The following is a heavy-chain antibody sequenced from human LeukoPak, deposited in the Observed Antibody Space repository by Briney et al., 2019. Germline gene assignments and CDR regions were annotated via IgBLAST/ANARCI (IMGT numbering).Heavy chain of an antibody. V-gene: IGHV3-9*01. Sequence: AGGSLRLSCAASGFTFDDYAMPWVRQAPGKGLEWVSGISWNSGSIGYADSVKGRFTISRDNAKNSLYLQMNSLRAEDTALYYCAKDSSGYYGPLDYWGQGTLVTVSS. CDR1: GFTFDDYA. D-gene: IGHD3-22*01. CDR3: AKDSSGYYGPLDY. CDR2: ISWNSGSI. J-gene: IGHJ4*02.